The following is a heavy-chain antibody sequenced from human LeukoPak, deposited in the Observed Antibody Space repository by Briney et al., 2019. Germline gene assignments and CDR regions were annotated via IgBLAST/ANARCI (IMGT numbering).Heavy chain of an antibody. CDR1: GYTFTSYD. Sequence: GASVKVSCKASGYTFTSYDINWVRQAPGQGLEWMGWMNPNSGNTGYAQKFQGRVTITRNTSISTAYMELSSLRSEDTAVYYCATGGLHYYDSSGYYGYFDYWGQGTLVTVSS. J-gene: IGHJ4*02. V-gene: IGHV1-8*03. CDR3: ATGGLHYYDSSGYYGYFDY. D-gene: IGHD3-22*01. CDR2: MNPNSGNT.